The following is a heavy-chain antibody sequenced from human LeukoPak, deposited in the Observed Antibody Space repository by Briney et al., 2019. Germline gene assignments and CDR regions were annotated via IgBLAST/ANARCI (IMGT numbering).Heavy chain of an antibody. J-gene: IGHJ4*02. Sequence: ASVKVSCKASGYTFTGYFMHCVRQAPGQGLEWMGWINPNSGGTNYAQKFQGRVIMTRDTSISTAYIELSRLRSDDTAVYYCARDLDGSSGCDYWGQGTLVTVSS. D-gene: IGHD6-13*01. CDR2: INPNSGGT. V-gene: IGHV1-2*02. CDR3: ARDLDGSSGCDY. CDR1: GYTFTGYF.